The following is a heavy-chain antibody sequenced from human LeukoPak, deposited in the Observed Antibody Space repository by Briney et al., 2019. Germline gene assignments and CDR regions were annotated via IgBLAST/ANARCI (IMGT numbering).Heavy chain of an antibody. D-gene: IGHD3-9*01. Sequence: GGSLRLSCAASGLTFSGSGIPWVRQASGKGLEWLGRIGRQGDSDATRYAASLKGKFTISRVDSRNTAYLQMNSLKTEDTAVYYCAGDYNFLTGLNYWGQGTLVTVSS. J-gene: IGHJ4*02. CDR2: IGRQGDSDAT. CDR3: AGDYNFLTGLNY. CDR1: GLTFSGSG. V-gene: IGHV3-73*01.